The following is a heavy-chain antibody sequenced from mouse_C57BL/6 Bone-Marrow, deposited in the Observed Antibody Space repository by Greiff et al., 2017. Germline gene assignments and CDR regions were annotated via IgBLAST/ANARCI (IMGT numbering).Heavy chain of an antibody. V-gene: IGHV1-78*01. CDR2: IYPRDGST. CDR1: GYTFTDHT. CDR3: ARGGFSTTVVPFAY. J-gene: IGHJ3*01. D-gene: IGHD1-1*01. Sequence: VQGVESDAELVKPGASVKISCKVSGYTFTDHTIHWMKQRPEQGLEWIGYIYPRDGSTKYNEKFKGKATLTADKSSSTAYMQLNSLTSEDSAVYFCARGGFSTTVVPFAYWGQGTLVTVSA.